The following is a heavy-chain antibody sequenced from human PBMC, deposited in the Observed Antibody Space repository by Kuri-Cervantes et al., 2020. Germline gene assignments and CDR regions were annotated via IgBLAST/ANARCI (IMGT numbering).Heavy chain of an antibody. CDR3: ARDRYESHYNGFYYYYYYMDV. V-gene: IGHV4-31*03. CDR2: IYYSGST. Sequence: SETLSLTCTVSGGSISSGGYYWSWIRQHPGKGLEWIGYIYYSGSTYYNPSLKSRVTISIDTSKNQFSLKLSSVTAADTAMYYCARDRYESHYNGFYYYYYYMDVWGKGTTVTVSS. CDR1: GGSISSGGYY. D-gene: IGHD3-10*01. J-gene: IGHJ6*03.